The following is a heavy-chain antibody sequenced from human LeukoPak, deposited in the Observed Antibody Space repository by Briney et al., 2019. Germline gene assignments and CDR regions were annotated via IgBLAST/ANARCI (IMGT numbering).Heavy chain of an antibody. CDR3: ARDLGNSGWYTFDY. CDR1: GDSISSNNGA. Sequence: SQTLSHTCAISGDSISSNNGAWNWIRQSSSRGLEWLGRTYYRSKWYYDYAESMKGRITINPDTSENQFSLQLNSVTPEDTAVYYCARDLGNSGWYTFDYWGQGTLVTVSS. V-gene: IGHV6-1*01. J-gene: IGHJ4*02. D-gene: IGHD6-19*01. CDR2: TYYRSKWYY.